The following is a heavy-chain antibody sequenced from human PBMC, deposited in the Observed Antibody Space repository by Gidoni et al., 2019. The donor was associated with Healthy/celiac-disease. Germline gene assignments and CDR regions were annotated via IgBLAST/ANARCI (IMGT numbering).Heavy chain of an antibody. J-gene: IGHJ4*02. Sequence: QVQLVESGGGVVQPGRSLRLSCAASGFTFSSYGMHWVRQAPGKGLEWVAVIWYDGSNKYYADSVKGRFTISRDNSKNTLYLQMNSLRAEDTAVYYCARVSPGAGFDYWGQGTLVTVSS. CDR2: IWYDGSNK. D-gene: IGHD7-27*01. CDR3: ARVSPGAGFDY. CDR1: GFTFSSYG. V-gene: IGHV3-33*01.